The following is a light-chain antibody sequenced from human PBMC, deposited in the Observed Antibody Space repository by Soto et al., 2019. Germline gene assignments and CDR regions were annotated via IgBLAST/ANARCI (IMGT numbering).Light chain of an antibody. CDR1: QSISSW. J-gene: IGKJ2*01. CDR3: QQYNSYSRNT. CDR2: DAS. V-gene: IGKV1-5*01. Sequence: DIQMTQSPSTLSASVGDRVTITCRASQSISSWLAWYQQKPGKAPKLVIYDASSLESGVPSRFSGSGSGTEFTLTISSLQPDDFATYYCQQYNSYSRNTFGQGTKLEIK.